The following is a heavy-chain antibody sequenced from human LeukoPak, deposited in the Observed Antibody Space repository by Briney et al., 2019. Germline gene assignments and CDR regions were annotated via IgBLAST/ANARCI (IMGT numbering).Heavy chain of an antibody. Sequence: PSETLSLTCTVSGGSISSSSYYWGWIRQPPGKGLEWIGSIYYSGSTYYNPSLKSRVTISVDTSKNQFSLKLSSVTAADTAVYYCARCVWFGDRRFDYWGQGTLVTVSS. D-gene: IGHD3-10*01. CDR2: IYYSGST. CDR1: GGSISSSSYY. J-gene: IGHJ4*02. V-gene: IGHV4-39*01. CDR3: ARCVWFGDRRFDY.